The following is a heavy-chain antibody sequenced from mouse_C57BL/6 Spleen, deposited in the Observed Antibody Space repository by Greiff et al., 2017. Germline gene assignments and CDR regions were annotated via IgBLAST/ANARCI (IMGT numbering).Heavy chain of an antibody. CDR3: ARNGGVGDYDYDLYAMDY. CDR2: IWSGGST. CDR1: GFSLTSSG. Sequence: QVQLQQSGPGLVQPSQSLSITCTVSGFSLTSSGVHLVRQSPGTGLEWLGVIWSGGSTDYKAAFISRLSISKNNSTSQVFFKMNRLQAEDTTIYYCARNGGVGDYDYDLYAMDYWGQGTSLTVSS. V-gene: IGHV2-2*01. J-gene: IGHJ4*01. D-gene: IGHD2-4*01.